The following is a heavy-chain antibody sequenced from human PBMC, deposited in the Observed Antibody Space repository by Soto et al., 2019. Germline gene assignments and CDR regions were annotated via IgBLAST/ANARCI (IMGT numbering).Heavy chain of an antibody. D-gene: IGHD1-1*01. CDR3: ARYDDWNDVIPFYWFDP. J-gene: IGHJ5*02. V-gene: IGHV1-18*01. Sequence: ASVKVSCKASGYTFTSYGISWVRQAPGQGLEWMGWISAYNGNTNYAQKLQGRVTMTTDTSTSTAYMELRSLRSDDTAVYYCARYDDWNDVIPFYWFDPRGQGTLVTVSS. CDR2: ISAYNGNT. CDR1: GYTFTSYG.